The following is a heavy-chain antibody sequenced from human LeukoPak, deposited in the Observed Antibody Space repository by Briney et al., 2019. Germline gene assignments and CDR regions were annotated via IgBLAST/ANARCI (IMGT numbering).Heavy chain of an antibody. CDR2: IFYSGST. J-gene: IGHJ4*02. Sequence: SETLSLTCTVSNASISTGPYYWSWIRQPPGKGLEWIGYIFYSGSTNYNPSLKSRVTISVDTSKNQFSLKLSSVTAADTAVYYCVRSDDFWSGYYGYWGQGTLVTVSS. CDR3: VRSDDFWSGYYGY. CDR1: NASISTGPYY. D-gene: IGHD3-3*01. V-gene: IGHV4-61*01.